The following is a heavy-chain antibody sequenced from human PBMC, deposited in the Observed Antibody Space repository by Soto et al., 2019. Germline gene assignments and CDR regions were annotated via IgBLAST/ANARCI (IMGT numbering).Heavy chain of an antibody. V-gene: IGHV4-39*07. Sequence: SETLSLTCTVSGGSISSSSYYWGWIRQPPGKGLEWIGSIYYSGSTYYNPSLKSRVTISVDTSKNQFSLKLSSVTAADTAVYYCAREVETGGNWLDPWGQGTLVTVYS. D-gene: IGHD1-1*01. CDR3: AREVETGGNWLDP. J-gene: IGHJ5*02. CDR1: GGSISSSSYY. CDR2: IYYSGST.